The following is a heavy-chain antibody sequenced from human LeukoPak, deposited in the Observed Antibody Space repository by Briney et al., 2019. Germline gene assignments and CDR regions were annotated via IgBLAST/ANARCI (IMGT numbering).Heavy chain of an antibody. V-gene: IGHV4-59*08. CDR2: IYYSGST. D-gene: IGHD3-10*01. CDR1: GGSISSYY. CDR3: ARTQVRPRYYGMGV. J-gene: IGHJ6*02. Sequence: PSETLSLTCTVSGGSISSYYWSWIRQPPGKGLEWIGYIYYSGSTNYNPSLKSRVTISVDTSKNQFSLKLSSVTAADTAVYYCARTQVRPRYYGMGVWGQGTTVTVSS.